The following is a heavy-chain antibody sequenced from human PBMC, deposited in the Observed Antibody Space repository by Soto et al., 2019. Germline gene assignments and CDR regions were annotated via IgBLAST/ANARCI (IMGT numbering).Heavy chain of an antibody. CDR2: ISWNSGSI. D-gene: IGHD3-22*01. V-gene: IGHV3-9*01. CDR1: GFTFDDYA. Sequence: EVQLVESGGGLVQPGRSLRLSCAASGFTFDDYAMHWVRQAPGKGLEWVSGISWNSGSIGYADSVKGRFTISRDNAKNSLYLQMNSLRAEDTALYYCAKARRLSMIVVVTDFDYWGQGTLVTVSS. J-gene: IGHJ4*02. CDR3: AKARRLSMIVVVTDFDY.